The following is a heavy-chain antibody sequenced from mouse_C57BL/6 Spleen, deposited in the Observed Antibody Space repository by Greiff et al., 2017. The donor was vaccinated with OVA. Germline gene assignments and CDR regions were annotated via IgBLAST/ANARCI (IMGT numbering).Heavy chain of an antibody. V-gene: IGHV1-4*01. CDR1: GYTFTSYT. CDR3: ARSWDGPYAMDY. D-gene: IGHD4-1*01. Sequence: VKLQESGAELARPGASVKMSCKASGYTFTSYTMHWVKQRPGQGLEWIGYINPSSGYTKYNQKFKDKATLTADKSSSTAYMQLSSLTSEDSAVYYCARSWDGPYAMDYWGQGTSVTVSS. CDR2: INPSSGYT. J-gene: IGHJ4*01.